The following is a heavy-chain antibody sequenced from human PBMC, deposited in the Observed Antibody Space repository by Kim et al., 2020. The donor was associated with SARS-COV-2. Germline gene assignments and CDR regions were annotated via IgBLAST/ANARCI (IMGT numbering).Heavy chain of an antibody. CDR3: VNDFGGPSFSGRYYG. Sequence: GGSLRLSCAFSGFTFKDYDMNWVRQAPGKGLEWISGINSGDRGHTRTYYVDSGKGRFTISRDNSKNTVYLQMHILRGDDKALSYCVNDFGGPSFSGRYYG. J-gene: IGHJ6*01. CDR2: INSGDRGHTRT. D-gene: IGHD3-16*01. CDR1: GFTFKDYD. V-gene: IGHV3-23*01.